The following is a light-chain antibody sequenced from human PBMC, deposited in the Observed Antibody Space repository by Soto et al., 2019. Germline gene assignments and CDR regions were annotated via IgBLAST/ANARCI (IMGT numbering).Light chain of an antibody. CDR2: EVT. CDR1: SSDVGPYDL. CDR3: SSYARSRVYV. J-gene: IGLJ1*01. Sequence: QSVLTQPASVSGSPGQSITISCTGTSSDVGPYDLVSWYQQHPGKAPKLMIYEVTKRPSGVSDRFSGSRSGSTASLPSSGLQAEDEADYYCSSYARSRVYVFGTGTKLTVL. V-gene: IGLV2-23*02.